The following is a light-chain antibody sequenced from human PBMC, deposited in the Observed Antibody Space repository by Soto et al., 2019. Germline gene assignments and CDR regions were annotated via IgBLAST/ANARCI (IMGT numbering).Light chain of an antibody. V-gene: IGKV1-39*01. Sequence: DIQMTQSPSSVSALIGDRVTITCRASEPIDRYLSWYQQRPGKAPRVLIIAASALQSVVPTRFSGSGSGTDFNLSISSLQPEDFATYYCRRSYKAPFPFGPGTKVELK. J-gene: IGKJ3*01. CDR2: AAS. CDR3: RRSYKAPFP. CDR1: EPIDRY.